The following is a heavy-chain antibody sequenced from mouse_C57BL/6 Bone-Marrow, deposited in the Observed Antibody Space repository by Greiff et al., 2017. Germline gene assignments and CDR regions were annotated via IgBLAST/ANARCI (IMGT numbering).Heavy chain of an antibody. Sequence: QVQLKESGPGLVAPSQSLSITCPVSGFPLTSYAISWFRQPPGKGLEWLGVIWTGGGTNYNSALKSRLSISKDNSKSQVFLKMNSLQTADTARYYCAHLPYYYGSSYFDTWGQGATLPVSS. J-gene: IGHJ2*01. CDR3: AHLPYYYGSSYFDT. CDR2: IWTGGGT. CDR1: GFPLTSYA. V-gene: IGHV2-9-1*01. D-gene: IGHD1-1*01.